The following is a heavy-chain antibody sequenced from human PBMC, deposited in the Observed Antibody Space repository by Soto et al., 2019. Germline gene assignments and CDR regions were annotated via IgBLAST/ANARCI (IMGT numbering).Heavy chain of an antibody. D-gene: IGHD6-19*01. CDR3: TTDLYSSGWYWYFDL. V-gene: IGHV3-15*07. J-gene: IGHJ2*01. CDR1: GFTFSNAW. Sequence: EVQLVESGGGLVKPGGSLRLSCAASGFTFSNAWMNWVSQAPGKGLEWVGRIKSKTDGGTTDYAAPVKGRFTIPRDDSKDTLKIQMNSLRTDDAAVYYCTTDLYSSGWYWYFDLGGRGTLVTVSS. CDR2: IKSKTDGGTT.